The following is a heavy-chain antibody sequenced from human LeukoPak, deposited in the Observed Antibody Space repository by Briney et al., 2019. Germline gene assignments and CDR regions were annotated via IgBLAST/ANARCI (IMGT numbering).Heavy chain of an antibody. Sequence: GGSLRLSCAASGFTFSSYSRNWVRQAPGKGLEWVSSISSSSSYIYYADSVKGRFTISRDNAKNSLYLQMNSLRAEDTAVYYCARDRYSSSSKFDYWGQGTLVTVSS. CDR3: ARDRYSSSSKFDY. V-gene: IGHV3-21*01. CDR1: GFTFSSYS. D-gene: IGHD6-6*01. CDR2: ISSSSSYI. J-gene: IGHJ4*02.